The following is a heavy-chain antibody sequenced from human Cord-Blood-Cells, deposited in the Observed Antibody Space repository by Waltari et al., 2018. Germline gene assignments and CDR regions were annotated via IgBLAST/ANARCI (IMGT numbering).Heavy chain of an antibody. CDR3: ATGYYDFWSGFTTNWFDP. CDR2: FDPEDGET. J-gene: IGHJ5*02. Sequence: QVQLVQSGAEVKKPGASVKVSCKVSGYPLTDLSMQRVRKARGKGLEWMGGFDPEDGETIYAQKFQGRVTMTEDTSTDTAYMELSSLRSEDTAVYYCATGYYDFWSGFTTNWFDPWGQGTLVTVSS. CDR1: GYPLTDLS. D-gene: IGHD3-3*01. V-gene: IGHV1-24*01.